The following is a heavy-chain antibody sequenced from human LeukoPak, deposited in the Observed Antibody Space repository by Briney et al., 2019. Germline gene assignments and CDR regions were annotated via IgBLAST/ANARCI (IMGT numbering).Heavy chain of an antibody. Sequence: GGSLSLSCAASGFTFSSYGRSWVRQAPGKGLEWVSGINGSGTSTYYADPVKGRFTTSRDSSKNTVFLQMNSLRAEDTAIYYCAKSLDRKSWFVFRHWGQGTLVTVSS. J-gene: IGHJ1*01. CDR1: GFTFSSYG. CDR2: INGSGTST. CDR3: AKSLDRKSWFVFRH. V-gene: IGHV3-23*01. D-gene: IGHD3-10*01.